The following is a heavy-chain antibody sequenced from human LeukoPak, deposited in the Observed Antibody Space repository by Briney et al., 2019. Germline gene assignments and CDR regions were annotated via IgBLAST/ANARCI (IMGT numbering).Heavy chain of an antibody. CDR2: IKHDGSEK. J-gene: IGHJ4*02. CDR3: ARITGIEAAGDY. V-gene: IGHV3-7*04. D-gene: IGHD6-25*01. CDR1: GFTFSMYW. Sequence: PRGSLRLSCAASGFTFSMYWMSWVRQAPGKGLEWVANIKHDGSEKFYVDSVKGRFIISRDNAKNSLFLQLNSLRDEDTAVYYCARITGIEAAGDYWGQGTLVTVSS.